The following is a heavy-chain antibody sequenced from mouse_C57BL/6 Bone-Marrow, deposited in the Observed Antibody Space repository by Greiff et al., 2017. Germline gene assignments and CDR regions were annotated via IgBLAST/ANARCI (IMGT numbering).Heavy chain of an antibody. CDR3: ARTLVGVFAY. J-gene: IGHJ3*01. CDR1: GYTFTSYT. CDR2: INPSSGYT. Sequence: VQLQQSGAELARPGASVKMSCKASGYTFTSYTMHWVKQRPEQGLEWIGYINPSSGYTKYNQKFKDKATLTADKSSSTAFMQMSSLTSEDSAVYFCARTLVGVFAYWGQGTLVTVSA. V-gene: IGHV1-4*01. D-gene: IGHD2-1*01.